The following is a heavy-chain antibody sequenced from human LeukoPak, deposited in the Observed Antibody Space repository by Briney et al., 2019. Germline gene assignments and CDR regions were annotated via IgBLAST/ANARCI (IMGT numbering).Heavy chain of an antibody. D-gene: IGHD5-12*01. J-gene: IGHJ4*02. CDR3: VRDGGVSGYDLLDY. V-gene: IGHV3-21*01. Sequence: GGSLRLSCAASGFTFSSYSMNWVRQAPGKGLEWVSAISGSGGSTYYADSVKGRFTISRDNAKNSLSLQMNSLRAEDTAVYYCVRDGGVSGYDLLDYWGQGTLVTVSS. CDR1: GFTFSSYS. CDR2: ISGSGGST.